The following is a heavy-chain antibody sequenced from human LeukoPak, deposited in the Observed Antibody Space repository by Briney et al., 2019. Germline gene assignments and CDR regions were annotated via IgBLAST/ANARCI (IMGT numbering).Heavy chain of an antibody. CDR1: GFIVSSNC. D-gene: IGHD3-22*01. J-gene: IGHJ4*02. CDR3: ARRAGDYSHPYDY. CDR2: IYSGGST. V-gene: IGHV3-53*01. Sequence: GGSLRLSCVASGFIVSSNCMSWVRQAPGKGLEGVSFIYSGGSTYYADSVKGRFTISRDNSKNTLYLQMNSLRAEDTAVYYCARRAGDYSHPYDYWGQGTLVTVSS.